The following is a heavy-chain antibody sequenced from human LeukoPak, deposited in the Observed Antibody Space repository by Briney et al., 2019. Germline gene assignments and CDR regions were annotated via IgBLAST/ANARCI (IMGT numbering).Heavy chain of an antibody. J-gene: IGHJ4*02. CDR1: GGSLNSGDNC. CDR2: IYHSGTT. D-gene: IGHD3-10*01. Sequence: SQTLSLTCAVSGGSLNSGDNCWNWIRQPPGKGLECIGYIYHSGTTYYNPSLRSRVTISIDTSKNQFSLRLNSVTAADTAVYYCARVAVIRGVIDYWGQGTLVTVSS. V-gene: IGHV4-30-4*01. CDR3: ARVAVIRGVIDY.